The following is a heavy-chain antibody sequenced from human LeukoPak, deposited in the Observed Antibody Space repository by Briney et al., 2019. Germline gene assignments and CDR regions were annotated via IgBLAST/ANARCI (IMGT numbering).Heavy chain of an antibody. J-gene: IGHJ4*02. CDR3: AKPHYYDSSGPNY. CDR1: GFTFSSYG. CDR2: ISYDGSNK. D-gene: IGHD3-22*01. V-gene: IGHV3-30*18. Sequence: GRSLRLSCAASGFTFSSYGMHWVRQAPGKGLEWVAVISYDGSNKYYAGSVKGRFTISRDNSKNTLYLQMNSLRAEDTAVYYCAKPHYYDSSGPNYWGQGTLVTVSS.